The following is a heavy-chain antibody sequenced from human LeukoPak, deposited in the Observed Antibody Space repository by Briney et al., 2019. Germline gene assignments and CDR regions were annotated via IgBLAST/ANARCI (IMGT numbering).Heavy chain of an antibody. D-gene: IGHD6-19*01. Sequence: GGSLRLSCTASGFTSGNAWMTWVRQVPGKGLEWVGLIKTETDGETTAYAAPGKGRFSISRHDSKNTVFLKMKMLKTDDTAVYYCTTDPAGTRVYGGQGPLVSV. CDR1: GFTSGNAW. CDR3: TTDPAGTRVY. CDR2: IKTETDGETT. V-gene: IGHV3-15*01. J-gene: IGHJ4*02.